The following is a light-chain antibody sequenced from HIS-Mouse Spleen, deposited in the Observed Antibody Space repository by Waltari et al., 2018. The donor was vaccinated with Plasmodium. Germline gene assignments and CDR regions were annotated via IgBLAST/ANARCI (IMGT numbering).Light chain of an antibody. CDR3: YSTDSSGNHRV. V-gene: IGLV3-10*01. J-gene: IGLJ3*02. Sequence: SYELTQPPSVSVSPGQTARLTCSGDALPKKYAYWYQQKSGQAPVLVIYEDSKRPAGIPGRFSGSSSGTMATWTISGAQVEDEADYYCYSTDSSGNHRVCGGGTKLTVL. CDR1: ALPKKY. CDR2: EDS.